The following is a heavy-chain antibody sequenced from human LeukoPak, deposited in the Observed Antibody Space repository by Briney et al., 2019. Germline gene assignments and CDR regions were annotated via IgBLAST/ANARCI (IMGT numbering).Heavy chain of an antibody. V-gene: IGHV1-69*06. CDR2: IIPIFGTA. CDR3: ATDPVGYCSTDSCYSVDY. CDR1: GGTFSSYA. Sequence: SVKVSCKASGGTFSSYAISWVRQAPGQGLEWMGGIIPIFGTANYVQKFQGRVTMTEDTSTDTAYMELSSLRSEDTAVYYCATDPVGYCSTDSCYSVDYWGQGTLVTVSS. D-gene: IGHD2-15*01. J-gene: IGHJ4*02.